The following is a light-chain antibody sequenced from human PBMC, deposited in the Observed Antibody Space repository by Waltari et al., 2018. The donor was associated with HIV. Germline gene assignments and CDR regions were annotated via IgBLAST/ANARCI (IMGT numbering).Light chain of an antibody. V-gene: IGKV3-11*01. CDR1: QSVSSY. J-gene: IGKJ4*01. CDR2: DSS. Sequence: EIVLTQSPATLSLSPGARATLSCRASQSVSSYLAWYQQKPGQAPRLLIYDSSNRATGVPARFSGRGSGTDFTLTISSLEPEDVAFYYCQHRSSWPPLTFGGGTKVEIK. CDR3: QHRSSWPPLT.